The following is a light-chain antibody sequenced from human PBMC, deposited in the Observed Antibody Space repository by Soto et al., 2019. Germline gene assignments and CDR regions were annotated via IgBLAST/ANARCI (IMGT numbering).Light chain of an antibody. CDR3: ISSTDSQSYL. Sequence: HSVLTRPASVSWSPGQSITISCSGTSSDSVSYDHVAWYQQFPGKSPKLIIYPVSDRPSRVSDRFSGSHSGISASLTISGLQTEDQADHYCISSTDSQSYLLGTGTKVTVL. CDR1: SSDSVSYDH. V-gene: IGLV2-14*03. J-gene: IGLJ1*01. CDR2: PVS.